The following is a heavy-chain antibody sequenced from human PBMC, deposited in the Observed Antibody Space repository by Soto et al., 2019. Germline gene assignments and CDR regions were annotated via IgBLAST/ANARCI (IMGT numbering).Heavy chain of an antibody. D-gene: IGHD3-9*01. CDR2: IYYSGST. CDR1: GGSISSYY. CDR3: ARGSNYDILTGYYKGFWFDP. V-gene: IGHV4-59*01. J-gene: IGHJ5*02. Sequence: SETLSLTCTVYGGSISSYYWSWIRQPPGKGLEWIGYIYYSGSTNYNPSLKSRVTISVDTSKNQFSLKLSSVTAADTAVYYCARGSNYDILTGYYKGFWFDPWGQGTLVTVSS.